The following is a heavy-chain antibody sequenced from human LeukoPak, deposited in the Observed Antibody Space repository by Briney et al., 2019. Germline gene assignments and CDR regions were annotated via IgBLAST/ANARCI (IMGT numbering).Heavy chain of an antibody. CDR3: ARDRAATDLDY. Sequence: GGSLRLSCAASGFTFGSYWMHWVRQAPGKGLVWVSRINTDGGSTTYADSVKGRFTISRDNAKNTLYLQMNDLRAEDTALYYCARDRAATDLDYWGQGTLVTVSS. CDR2: INTDGGST. CDR1: GFTFGSYW. V-gene: IGHV3-74*01. J-gene: IGHJ4*02. D-gene: IGHD6-13*01.